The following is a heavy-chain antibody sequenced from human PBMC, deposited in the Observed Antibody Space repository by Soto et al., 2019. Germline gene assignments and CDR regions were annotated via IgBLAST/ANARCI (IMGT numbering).Heavy chain of an antibody. CDR1: GFSLSTSGVG. V-gene: IGHV2-5*02. J-gene: IGHJ5*02. CDR2: IYWDDDK. D-gene: IGHD3-16*02. CDR3: AHRPTITFGGVIVHNWFDP. Sequence: QITLKESGPTLVKPTQTLTLTCTFSGFSLSTSGVGVGWISQPPGKALEWLALIYWDDDKRYSPSLKSRLTITKDTSKNQVVLTMTIMDPVDTATYYCAHRPTITFGGVIVHNWFDPWGQGTLVTVSS.